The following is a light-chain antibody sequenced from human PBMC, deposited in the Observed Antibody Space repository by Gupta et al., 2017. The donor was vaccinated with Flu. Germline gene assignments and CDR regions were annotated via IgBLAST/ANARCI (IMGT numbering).Light chain of an antibody. V-gene: IGKV3-15*01. Sequence: EKVLTQSPATLSVSPGESATLSCRASQGVAYHLAWYQQIPGKAPRLLIYDASTRATASPARFSGSGSGTEFTLTISSLQSEYSAIYYCQQDNSPPFTFGRGTKVDIK. J-gene: IGKJ3*01. CDR2: DAS. CDR1: QGVAYH. CDR3: QQDNSPPFT.